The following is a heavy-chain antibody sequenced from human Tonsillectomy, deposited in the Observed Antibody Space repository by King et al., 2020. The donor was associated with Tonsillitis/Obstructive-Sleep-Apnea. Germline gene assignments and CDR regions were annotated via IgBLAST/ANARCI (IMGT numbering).Heavy chain of an antibody. V-gene: IGHV3-21*01. CDR1: GFTFSSYA. D-gene: IGHD3-9*01. Sequence: QLVQSGGGLVKPGGSLGLSCAASGFTFSSYAMNWVRQAPGKGLEWVSSISSSSSYIYYADSVKGRFTISRDNAKNSLYLQMNSLRAEDTAVYYCARGYYDILTAYYLIDYWGQGTLVTVSS. CDR3: ARGYYDILTAYYLIDY. J-gene: IGHJ4*02. CDR2: ISSSSSYI.